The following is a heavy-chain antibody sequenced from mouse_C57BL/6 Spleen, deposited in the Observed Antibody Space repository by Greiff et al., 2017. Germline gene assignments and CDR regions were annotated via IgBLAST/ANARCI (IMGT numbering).Heavy chain of an antibody. CDR2: INPSNGGT. CDR3: ASSITTVVATDWYFDV. V-gene: IGHV1-53*01. CDR1: GYTFTSYW. Sequence: QLQQSGTELVKPGASVKLSCKASGYTFTSYWMHWVKQRPGQGLEWIGNINPSNGGTNYNEKFKSKATLTVDKSSSTAYMQLSSLTSEDSAVYYCASSITTVVATDWYFDVWGTGTTVTVSS. D-gene: IGHD1-1*01. J-gene: IGHJ1*03.